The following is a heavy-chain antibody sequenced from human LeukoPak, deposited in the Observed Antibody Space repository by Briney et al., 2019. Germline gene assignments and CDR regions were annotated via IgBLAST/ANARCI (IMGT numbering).Heavy chain of an antibody. D-gene: IGHD5-24*01. CDR3: ALSRRDGPPFDAFDI. CDR2: TYYRSKWYN. V-gene: IGHV6-1*01. Sequence: SQTLSLTCAISRDSVSSNSAAWNWIQPSPTRGLELLGRTYYRSKWYNDYAVSVKSRITINPDTSKNQFSLQLNSVTPEDTAVYYCALSRRDGPPFDAFDIWGQGTMVTVSS. CDR1: RDSVSSNSAA. J-gene: IGHJ3*02.